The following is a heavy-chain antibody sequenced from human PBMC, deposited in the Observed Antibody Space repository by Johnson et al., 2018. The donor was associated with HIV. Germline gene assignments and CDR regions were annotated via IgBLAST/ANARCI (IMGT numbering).Heavy chain of an antibody. V-gene: IGHV3-30-3*01. CDR3: ARDYGDYAHDAFDI. Sequence: QVQLVESGGGVVQPGRSLRLSCAASGFTFSSYAMHWVRQAPGKGLEWVAVISYDGSNKYYADSVKGRFTISRDNSKNTLYLQMNSLRADDTALYYWARDYGDYAHDAFDIWGQGTMVTVSS. CDR1: GFTFSSYA. CDR2: ISYDGSNK. D-gene: IGHD4-17*01. J-gene: IGHJ3*02.